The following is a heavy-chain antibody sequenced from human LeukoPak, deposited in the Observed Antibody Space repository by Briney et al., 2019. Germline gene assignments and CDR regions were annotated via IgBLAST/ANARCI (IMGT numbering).Heavy chain of an antibody. Sequence: GGSLRLSCAASGFTFSSYNMNWVRQAPGKGLGWVSYISSSGSTIYYADSVKGRFTISRDNAKNSLYLQMNSLRAEDTAVYYCAELGITMIGGVWGKGTTVTISS. CDR2: ISSSGSTI. V-gene: IGHV3-48*04. CDR1: GFTFSSYN. D-gene: IGHD3-10*02. CDR3: AELGITMIGGV. J-gene: IGHJ6*04.